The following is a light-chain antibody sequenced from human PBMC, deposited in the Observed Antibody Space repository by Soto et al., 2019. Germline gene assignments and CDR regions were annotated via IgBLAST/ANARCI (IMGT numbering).Light chain of an antibody. V-gene: IGKV4-1*01. CDR3: QQYYDTPPFT. CDR2: WAS. J-gene: IGKJ2*01. Sequence: DIVLTQSPDTLAVSLGARATINCKSSQSVLYSSNNKNYIGWYQQKPGQPPKLLIYWASTRESGVPDRFSVSGSWTAFSLPISSRQAEDVSVYYCQQYYDTPPFTFGQGTKVEIK. CDR1: QSVLYSSNNKNY.